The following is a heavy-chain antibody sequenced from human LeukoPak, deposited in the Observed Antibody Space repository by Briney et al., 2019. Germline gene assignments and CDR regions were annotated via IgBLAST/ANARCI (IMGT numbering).Heavy chain of an antibody. Sequence: SETLPLTGTVSGGSISRYFWSWIRQPPGKGLEWIGYIYYSGSTNYNPSLKSRVTISVDTSKNQVSLKLSSVTAADTAVYYCARHEGDTSGSYMYNWFDPWGQGTLVTVSS. CDR3: ARHEGDTSGSYMYNWFDP. CDR1: GGSISRYF. J-gene: IGHJ5*02. CDR2: IYYSGST. D-gene: IGHD3-22*01. V-gene: IGHV4-59*08.